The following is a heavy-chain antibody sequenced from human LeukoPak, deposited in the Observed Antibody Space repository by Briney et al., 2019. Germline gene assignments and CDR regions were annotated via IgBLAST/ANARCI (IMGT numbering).Heavy chain of an antibody. Sequence: GGSLRLSCAASGFTFSNYWMHWVRQGPGKGLVWVSHINTDGSITNYADSVKGRFTISRDNAKNTLYLQMNSLRVGDTAVYYCARDRPGSVTSVVTVSDSWGQGTLVTVSS. J-gene: IGHJ4*02. V-gene: IGHV3-74*01. CDR2: INTDGSIT. CDR1: GFTFSNYW. D-gene: IGHD4-23*01. CDR3: ARDRPGSVTSVVTVSDS.